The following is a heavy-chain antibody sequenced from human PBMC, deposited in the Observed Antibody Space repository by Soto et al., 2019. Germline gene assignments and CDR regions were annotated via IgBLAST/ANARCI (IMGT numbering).Heavy chain of an antibody. CDR1: GFTFDDYA. D-gene: IGHD5-18*01. V-gene: IGHV3-9*01. CDR2: ISWNSGNI. CDR3: VRSKGGYSYGTPFDY. J-gene: IGHJ4*02. Sequence: EVQLEESGGALVQPGRSLSLSCAASGFTFDDYAMHWVRQVLGKGLEWVSSISWNSGNIGYADSVKGRFTTSRDNAKNSLYLQMNSQRPEDTALYYCVRSKGGYSYGTPFDYWGQGTLVTVSS.